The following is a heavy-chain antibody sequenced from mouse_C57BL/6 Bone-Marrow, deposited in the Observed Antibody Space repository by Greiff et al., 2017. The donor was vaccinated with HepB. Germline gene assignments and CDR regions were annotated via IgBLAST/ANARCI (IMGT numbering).Heavy chain of an antibody. V-gene: IGHV1-80*01. CDR1: GYAFSSYW. CDR2: IYPGDGDT. CDR3: GRQLRARGFAY. J-gene: IGHJ3*01. Sequence: LQQSGASVKISCKASGYAFSSYWMNWVKQRPGKGLEWIGQIYPGDGDTNYNGKFKGKATLTADKSSSTAYMQLSSLTSEDSAVYFCGRQLRARGFAYWGQGTLVTVSA. D-gene: IGHD3-3*01.